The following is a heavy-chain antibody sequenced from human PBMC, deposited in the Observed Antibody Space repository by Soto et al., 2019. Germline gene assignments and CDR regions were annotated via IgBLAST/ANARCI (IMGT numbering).Heavy chain of an antibody. CDR1: GYSFTTDW. Sequence: GESLKISCKASGYSFTTDWIGWVRQMPGKGLEWMGIIYPGDSDTRYSPSFQGQVTVSADKSISTAYLQWSSLKASDTAMYYCARYWHSYSSNQFRRMDVWGQGTTVAVSS. CDR2: IYPGDSDT. CDR3: ARYWHSYSSNQFRRMDV. J-gene: IGHJ6*02. V-gene: IGHV5-51*01. D-gene: IGHD5-18*01.